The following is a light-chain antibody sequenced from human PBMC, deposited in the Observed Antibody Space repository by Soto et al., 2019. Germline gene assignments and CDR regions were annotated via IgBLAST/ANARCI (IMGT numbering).Light chain of an antibody. CDR2: VNSDGSH. J-gene: IGLJ2*01. CDR1: SGYSRYA. CDR3: QTWGTDIRGV. Sequence: QSVLTQSPSASASLGASVKLTCTLSSGYSRYAIAWHQQQSEKGPRYLMKVNSDGSHSKGDGIPDRFSGSSSGAERYLTISSLQSEDEADYYCQTWGTDIRGVFGGGTKVTVL. V-gene: IGLV4-69*01.